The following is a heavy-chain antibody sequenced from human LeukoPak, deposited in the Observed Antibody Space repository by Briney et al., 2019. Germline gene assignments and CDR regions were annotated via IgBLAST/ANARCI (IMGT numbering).Heavy chain of an antibody. CDR3: ARRPIVGSTRDDFDI. D-gene: IGHD1-26*01. V-gene: IGHV4-30-4*08. CDR2: IFYSGGT. Sequence: SQTLSLTCTVSGGSISSGDYYWSWIRQPPGKGLEWIGYIFYSGGTYYNPSLKSRVTTSVDTSKNQFSLKLRSVTAADTAVYYCARRPIVGSTRDDFDIWGQGTMVTVSS. J-gene: IGHJ3*02. CDR1: GGSISSGDYY.